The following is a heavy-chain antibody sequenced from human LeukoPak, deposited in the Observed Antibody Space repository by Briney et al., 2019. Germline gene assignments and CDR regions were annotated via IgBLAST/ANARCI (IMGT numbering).Heavy chain of an antibody. CDR1: GASFNTYY. Sequence: KPSETLSLTCAVYGASFNTYYWTWIRQSPDKALEGIGEVKHGGDTNVNPSLRSRVVMSVDASKNQFSLKMTSVTAADTAIYFCARGPVALPNDRLSLFFDFWGQGTLVTVSS. D-gene: IGHD2-8*01. V-gene: IGHV4-34*01. CDR3: ARGPVALPNDRLSLFFDF. J-gene: IGHJ5*01. CDR2: VKHGGDT.